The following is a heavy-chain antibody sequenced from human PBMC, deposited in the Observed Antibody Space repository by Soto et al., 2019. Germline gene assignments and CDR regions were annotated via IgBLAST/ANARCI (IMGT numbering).Heavy chain of an antibody. D-gene: IGHD6-19*01. CDR1: GFSFVNYA. CDR2: LSGSGTST. V-gene: IGHV3-23*01. J-gene: IGHJ4*02. Sequence: GGSLRLSCAASGFSFVNYAMNWVRQAPGKGLEWVSGLSGSGTSTYYADSVKGRFTISRDNSRDTLFLQMDSLTADDTAVYYCAKATTNGGWFNPFDSWGQGALVTVSS. CDR3: AKATTNGGWFNPFDS.